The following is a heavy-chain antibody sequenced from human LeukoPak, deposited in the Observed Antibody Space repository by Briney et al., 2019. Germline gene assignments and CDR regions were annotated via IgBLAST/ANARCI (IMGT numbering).Heavy chain of an antibody. CDR1: GFSFSSHG. V-gene: IGHV3-23*01. J-gene: IGHJ4*02. CDR2: IIGGAGST. D-gene: IGHD2-2*01. Sequence: GGTLRLSCAASGFSFSSHGMSWVRQAPGKGLEWVSGIIGGAGSTYYADSVRGRFTISGDNSKNTLYLQMNSLRADDTAVYYCAHGTMYQLDSWGQGTLVTVSS. CDR3: AHGTMYQLDS.